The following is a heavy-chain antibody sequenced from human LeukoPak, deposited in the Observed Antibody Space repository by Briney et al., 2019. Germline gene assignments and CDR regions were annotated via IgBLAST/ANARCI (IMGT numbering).Heavy chain of an antibody. CDR1: GGSISSYY. CDR2: VYYRGNT. V-gene: IGHV4-59*01. Sequence: SETLSLTCTVSGGSISSYYWSWIRQPPGKGLEWIGYVYYRGNTDYNPSLESRVTISVDTSKNQFSLKLRSVTAADTAVYYCARDEARVLDYWGQGALVTVSS. J-gene: IGHJ4*02. CDR3: ARDEARVLDY.